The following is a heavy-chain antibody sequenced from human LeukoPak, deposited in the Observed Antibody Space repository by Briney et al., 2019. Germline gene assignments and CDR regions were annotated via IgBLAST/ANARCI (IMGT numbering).Heavy chain of an antibody. CDR3: ARTVSQWLATEDY. D-gene: IGHD6-19*01. J-gene: IGHJ4*02. CDR1: GFTFSSYS. V-gene: IGHV3-48*01. CDR2: ISSSSSTI. Sequence: GGSLRLSCAASGFTFSSYSMNWVRQAPGKGLEWVSYISSSSSTIYYADSVKGRFTISRDNAKNSLYLQMNSLRAEDTAVYYCARTVSQWLATEDYWGQGTLVTVSS.